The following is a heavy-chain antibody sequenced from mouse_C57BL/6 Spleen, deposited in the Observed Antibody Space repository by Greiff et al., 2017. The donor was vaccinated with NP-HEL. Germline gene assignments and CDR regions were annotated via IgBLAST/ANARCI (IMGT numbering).Heavy chain of an antibody. CDR3: ARVTGTIYFDY. D-gene: IGHD4-1*01. Sequence: VQLQQSGAELVKPGASVKLSCTASGFNIKDYYMHWVKQRTEQGLEWIGRIDPEDGETKYATKFQGKATITADTSSNTAYLQLSSLTSEDTAVYYCARVTGTIYFDYWGQGTTLTVSS. V-gene: IGHV14-2*01. CDR1: GFNIKDYY. J-gene: IGHJ2*01. CDR2: IDPEDGET.